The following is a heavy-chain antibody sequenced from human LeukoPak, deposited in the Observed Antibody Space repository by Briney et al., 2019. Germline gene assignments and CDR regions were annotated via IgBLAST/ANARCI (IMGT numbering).Heavy chain of an antibody. CDR1: GFTFSHYS. CDR2: ISSSSTI. Sequence: PGGSLRLSCAASGFTFSHYSINWVRQAPGKGLEWVSYISSSSTIYYADPVKGRFTISRDNAKNSLYLQMNSLRAEDTAVYYCARGLYGSGKYYFDYWGQGTLVTVSS. J-gene: IGHJ4*02. D-gene: IGHD3-10*01. V-gene: IGHV3-48*01. CDR3: ARGLYGSGKYYFDY.